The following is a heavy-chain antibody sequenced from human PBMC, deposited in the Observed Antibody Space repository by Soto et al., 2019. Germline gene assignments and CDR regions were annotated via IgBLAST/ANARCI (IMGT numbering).Heavy chain of an antibody. J-gene: IGHJ6*02. D-gene: IGHD3-3*01. CDR1: GFTFSSYS. CDR2: ISSSSSTI. Sequence: GGSLRLSCAASGFTFSSYSMNWVRQAPGKGLEWVSYISSSSSTIYYADSVKGRFTISRDNAKNSLYLQMNSLRDEDTAVYYCARDSSYDFWSGYYFYYYGMDVWGQGTTATVS. CDR3: ARDSSYDFWSGYYFYYYGMDV. V-gene: IGHV3-48*02.